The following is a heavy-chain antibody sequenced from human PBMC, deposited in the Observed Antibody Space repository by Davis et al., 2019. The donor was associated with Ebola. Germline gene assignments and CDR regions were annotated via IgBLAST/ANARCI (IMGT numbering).Heavy chain of an antibody. CDR1: GGTFSSYA. Sequence: SVKVSCKASGGTFSSYAISWVRQAPGQGLEWMGGIIPIFGTANYAQKFQGRVTITADKSTSTAYMELSSLRSEDTAVYYCARDFDYYGSGSASDYLGQGTLVTVSS. V-gene: IGHV1-69*06. CDR2: IIPIFGTA. CDR3: ARDFDYYGSGSASDY. D-gene: IGHD3-10*01. J-gene: IGHJ4*02.